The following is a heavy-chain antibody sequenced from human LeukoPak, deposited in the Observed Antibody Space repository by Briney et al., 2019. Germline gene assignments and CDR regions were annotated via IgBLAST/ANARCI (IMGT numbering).Heavy chain of an antibody. Sequence: GGSLRLSCAASGFTFDDYAMHWVRQAPGEGLEWVSGISWNSGSIGYADSVKGRFTISRDNAKNSLYLQMNSLRAEDTALYYCAKGSHMTTVSSDLYYFDYWGQGTLVTVSS. CDR3: AKGSHMTTVSSDLYYFDY. D-gene: IGHD4-17*01. CDR2: ISWNSGSI. J-gene: IGHJ4*02. CDR1: GFTFDDYA. V-gene: IGHV3-9*01.